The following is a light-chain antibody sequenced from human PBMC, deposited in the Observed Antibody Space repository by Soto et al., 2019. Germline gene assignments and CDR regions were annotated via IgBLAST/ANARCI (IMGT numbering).Light chain of an antibody. CDR2: AAS. Sequence: DVQMTQSPPSLSASVGDSVTITCRASQRVNNYLNWYQQKPGEAPKLLIYAASSLQIGVPSRFGGSGSGTDFTLAISGLQPEDFAIYYCQQSYITPWTFGQGTKVEI. CDR1: QRVNNY. V-gene: IGKV1-39*01. J-gene: IGKJ1*01. CDR3: QQSYITPWT.